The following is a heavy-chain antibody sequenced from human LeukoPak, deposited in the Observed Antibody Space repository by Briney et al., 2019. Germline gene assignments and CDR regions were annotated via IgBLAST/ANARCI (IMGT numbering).Heavy chain of an antibody. V-gene: IGHV3-21*01. CDR3: VKRWTGTTIGQQDY. Sequence: PGGSLRLSCAGSGFTFSHYSMNWVRQAPGKGLEWVASFGSDLSFRSVADSLKGRFTISRDNSKNTLYLQMNSLRAEDMAVYYCVKRWTGTTIGQQDYWGQGTLVTVSS. CDR1: GFTFSHYS. CDR2: FGSDLSFR. J-gene: IGHJ4*02. D-gene: IGHD1-1*01.